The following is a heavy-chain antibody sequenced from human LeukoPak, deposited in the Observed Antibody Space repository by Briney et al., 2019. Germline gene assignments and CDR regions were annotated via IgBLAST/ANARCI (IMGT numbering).Heavy chain of an antibody. CDR1: GYTFTSYG. D-gene: IGHD3-22*01. CDR3: ARAHSWSSGYYCDY. CDR2: ISAYNGNT. Sequence: VASVKVSCKASGYTFTSYGISWVRQAPGQGLEWMGWISAYNGNTNYALKLQGRVTMTTDTSTSTAYMELRSLRSDDTAVYYCARAHSWSSGYYCDYWGQGTLVTVSS. J-gene: IGHJ4*02. V-gene: IGHV1-18*01.